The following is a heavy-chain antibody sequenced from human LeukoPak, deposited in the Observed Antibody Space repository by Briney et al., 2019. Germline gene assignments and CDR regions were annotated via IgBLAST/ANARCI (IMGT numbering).Heavy chain of an antibody. CDR3: ARDRCGSSGWMGFCYYYYGMDV. CDR1: GYTFTGYY. J-gene: IGHJ6*02. V-gene: IGHV1-2*02. D-gene: IGHD6-19*01. CDR2: INPNSGGT. Sequence: ASVKVSCKASGYTFTGYYMHWVRQAPGQGLEWMGWINPNSGGTNYAQKFQGRVTMTRDTSISTAYMELSRLRSDDTAVYYCARDRCGSSGWMGFCYYYYGMDVWGQGTTVTVSS.